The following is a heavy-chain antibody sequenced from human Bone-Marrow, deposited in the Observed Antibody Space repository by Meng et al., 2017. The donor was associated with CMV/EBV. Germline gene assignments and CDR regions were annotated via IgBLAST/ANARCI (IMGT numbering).Heavy chain of an antibody. CDR3: ARGRHIAARPFYY. V-gene: IGHV4-34*01. CDR1: GGAFSGYY. Sequence: QAWGRRLVKPLGPPSLTRAVYGGAFSGYYWGWNPQAPGKGVGWIGEINDSGSTNYNPSLKSRVTISVDTSKNQFSLKLSSVTAADTAVYYCARGRHIAARPFYYWGQGTLVTVSS. J-gene: IGHJ4*02. D-gene: IGHD6-6*01. CDR2: INDSGST.